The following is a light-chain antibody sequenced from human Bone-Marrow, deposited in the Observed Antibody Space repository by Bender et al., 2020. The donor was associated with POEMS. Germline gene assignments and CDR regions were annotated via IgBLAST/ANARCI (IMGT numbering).Light chain of an antibody. CDR1: SSDVSGFNY. CDR2: DVD. Sequence: QSALTQPASVSGSPGQSITISCTGTSSDVSGFNYVSWYQQHPGKAPKLMIYDVDSRPLGISNRFSGSKSGNTASLTISGLQAEDEADYYCCLYAGSSTLVFGGGTKLTVL. V-gene: IGLV2-23*02. CDR3: CLYAGSSTLV. J-gene: IGLJ2*01.